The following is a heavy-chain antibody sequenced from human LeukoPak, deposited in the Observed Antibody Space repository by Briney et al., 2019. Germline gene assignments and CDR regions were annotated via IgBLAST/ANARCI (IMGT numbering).Heavy chain of an antibody. Sequence: GGSLRLSRAASGFTFSSYAMSWVRQAPGKGLEWVSAISGSGGSTYYADSVKGRFTISRDNSKNTLYLQMNSLRAEDTAVYYCARFSSGWSQYYMDVWGQGTTVTVSS. CDR2: ISGSGGST. D-gene: IGHD6-19*01. CDR1: GFTFSSYA. CDR3: ARFSSGWSQYYMDV. V-gene: IGHV3-23*01. J-gene: IGHJ6*02.